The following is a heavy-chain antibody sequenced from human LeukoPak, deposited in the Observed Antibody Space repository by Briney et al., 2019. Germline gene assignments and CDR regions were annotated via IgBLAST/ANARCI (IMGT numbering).Heavy chain of an antibody. Sequence: PSETLSLTCTVSGGSISSGGYYWSWIRQHPGKGLEWIGYIYYSGSTYYNPSLKSRVTISVDTSKNQFSLKLSSVTAADTAVYYCARDRGIAAAGIDYWGQGTLVTVSS. J-gene: IGHJ4*02. CDR3: ARDRGIAAAGIDY. D-gene: IGHD6-13*01. CDR1: GGSISSGGYY. CDR2: IYYSGST. V-gene: IGHV4-31*03.